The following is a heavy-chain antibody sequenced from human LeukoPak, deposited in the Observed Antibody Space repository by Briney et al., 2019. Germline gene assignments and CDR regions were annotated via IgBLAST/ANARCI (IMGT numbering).Heavy chain of an antibody. Sequence: PSETLSLTCAVSGGSISSGGYSWSWIRQPPGKGLEWIGYIYHSGSTYYNPSLKSRVTISVDRSKNQFSLKLSSVTAADTAVYYCARALKVPAASGIFDYWGQGTLVTVSS. CDR3: ARALKVPAASGIFDY. D-gene: IGHD2-2*01. CDR1: GGSISSGGYS. CDR2: IYHSGST. J-gene: IGHJ4*02. V-gene: IGHV4-30-2*01.